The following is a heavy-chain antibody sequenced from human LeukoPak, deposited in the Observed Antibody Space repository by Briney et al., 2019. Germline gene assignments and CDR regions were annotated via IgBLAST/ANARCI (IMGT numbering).Heavy chain of an antibody. CDR3: AKREAPSD. J-gene: IGHJ4*02. D-gene: IGHD1-26*01. V-gene: IGHV4-59*01. Sequence: SETLSLTCTVSGGSISSYYWSWIRQPPGKGLEWIGYIYYSGSTNYNPSLKSRVTISVDTSKNQFSLKLSSVTAADTAVYYCAKREAPSDWGQGTLVTVSS. CDR1: GGSISSYY. CDR2: IYYSGST.